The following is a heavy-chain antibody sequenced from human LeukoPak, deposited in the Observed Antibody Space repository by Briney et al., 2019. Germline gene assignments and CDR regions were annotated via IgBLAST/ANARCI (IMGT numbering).Heavy chain of an antibody. CDR3: ARTQHNDFWSGYSRYYYYYMDV. CDR1: GGSIRSYY. J-gene: IGHJ6*03. Sequence: SETLSLTCTVSGGSIRSYYWTWIRQPPGNGLEWIGYISTSGSTNYNPSLKSRVTITVDTSRNQFSLKLSSVTAADTAVFYCARTQHNDFWSGYSRYYYYYMDVWGKGTTVTVSS. CDR2: ISTSGST. V-gene: IGHV4-4*09. D-gene: IGHD3-3*01.